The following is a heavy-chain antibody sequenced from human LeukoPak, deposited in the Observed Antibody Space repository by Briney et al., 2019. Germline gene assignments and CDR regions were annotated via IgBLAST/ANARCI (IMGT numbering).Heavy chain of an antibody. V-gene: IGHV4-39*01. CDR2: IYYSGRT. J-gene: IGHJ1*01. CDR3: ARRRYYDGSGYLE. Sequence: KPSETLSLTCSVSGDSVSRSDSYWDWIRQPPGKGLEWIGTIYYSGRTYYSPSLKSRVTMSVDPSNNQFSLNLRSVTSADTELHYCARRRYYDGSGYLEWGQGTLLSVSS. CDR1: GDSVSRSDSY. D-gene: IGHD3-22*01.